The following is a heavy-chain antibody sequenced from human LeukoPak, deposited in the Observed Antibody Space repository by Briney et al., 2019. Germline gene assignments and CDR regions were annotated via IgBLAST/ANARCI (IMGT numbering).Heavy chain of an antibody. CDR2: IYYSGST. J-gene: IGHJ4*02. D-gene: IGHD1-26*01. CDR1: GGSISSYY. V-gene: IGHV4-59*01. Sequence: SETLSLTCTDSGGSISSYYWSWIRQPPGKGLEWIGYIYYSGSTNYNPSLKSRVTISVDTSKNQFSLKLSSVTAADTAVYYCARERESYFDYWGQGTLVTVSS. CDR3: ARERESYFDY.